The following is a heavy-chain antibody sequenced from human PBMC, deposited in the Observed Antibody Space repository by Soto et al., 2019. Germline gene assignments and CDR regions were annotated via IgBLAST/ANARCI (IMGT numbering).Heavy chain of an antibody. Sequence: QVQLVQSGAEVKTPGSSVKVSCKPSGGTFSSYSINWVRQAPGQGLEWMGRLIPMFGTTDYAQRFQGRVTFTADESTSTASMEVTNLTSEDTAVYYCARAVVLTFTRFYDMDVWGQGTTVTVSS. CDR2: LIPMFGTT. CDR1: GGTFSSYS. CDR3: ARAVVLTFTRFYDMDV. J-gene: IGHJ6*02. V-gene: IGHV1-69*18. D-gene: IGHD3-9*01.